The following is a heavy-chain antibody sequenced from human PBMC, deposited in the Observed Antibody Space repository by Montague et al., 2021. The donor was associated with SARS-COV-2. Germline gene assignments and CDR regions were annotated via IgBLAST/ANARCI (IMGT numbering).Heavy chain of an antibody. D-gene: IGHD2-8*01. Sequence: SETLSLTCTVSGDSIRSYFWSWIRQPPGAGLEWIGYINHSGNTNSNPSLKSRATISIDTSKNQFFLKLTSVTAADTAVYFCARGPLILPTMVEVGFDWWGRGTLVTVSS. CDR2: INHSGNT. V-gene: IGHV4-59*01. CDR3: ARGPLILPTMVEVGFDW. CDR1: GDSIRSYF. J-gene: IGHJ4*02.